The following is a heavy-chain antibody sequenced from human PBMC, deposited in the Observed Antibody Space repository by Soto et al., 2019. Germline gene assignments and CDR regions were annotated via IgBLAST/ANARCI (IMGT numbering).Heavy chain of an antibody. CDR3: AFTGYSSGFSDY. J-gene: IGHJ4*02. CDR2: IYSGGST. Sequence: GGSLRLSCAASGFTVSSNYMSWVRQAPGKGLEWVSVIYSGGSTCYADSVKGRFTISRDNSKNTLYLQMNSLRAEDTAVYYCAFTGYSSGFSDYWGQGTLVTVSS. V-gene: IGHV3-66*01. D-gene: IGHD6-19*01. CDR1: GFTVSSNY.